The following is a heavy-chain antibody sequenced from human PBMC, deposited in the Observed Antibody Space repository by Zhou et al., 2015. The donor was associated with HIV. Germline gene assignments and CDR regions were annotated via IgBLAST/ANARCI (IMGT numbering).Heavy chain of an antibody. J-gene: IGHJ3*02. CDR2: FIPMSDIE. V-gene: IGHV1-69*09. Sequence: QVQLVQSGTEVKRPGSSVKVSCKASGSTFSDSEISWVRQAPGQGLEWMGRFIPMSDIENHAQKFRGRLTISADKSTGTAYMELSRLRSEDAAVYYCAKSSADSDYAFDTWGQGTQVVVSS. D-gene: IGHD3-22*01. CDR1: GSTFSDSE. CDR3: AKSSADSDYAFDT.